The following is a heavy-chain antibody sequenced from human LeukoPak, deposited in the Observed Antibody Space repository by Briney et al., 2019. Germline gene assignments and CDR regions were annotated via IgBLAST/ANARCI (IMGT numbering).Heavy chain of an antibody. Sequence: SGTLSLTCAVSGGSISSSNWWCCVRQPPGKGLEGIGEIYHSGSTNYNPSLKSRVTISVDKSKNQSPVKLSSVSAADAAVYYCARSMGYYGSGSYSPFDYWGQGTLVTASS. V-gene: IGHV4-4*02. CDR2: IYHSGST. J-gene: IGHJ4*02. CDR3: ARSMGYYGSGSYSPFDY. CDR1: GGSISSSNW. D-gene: IGHD3-10*01.